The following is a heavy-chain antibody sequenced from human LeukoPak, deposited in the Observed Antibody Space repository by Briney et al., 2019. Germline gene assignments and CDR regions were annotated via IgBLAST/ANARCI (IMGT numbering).Heavy chain of an antibody. CDR3: ARGHPVVAATHWDY. CDR1: GGSFSGYY. V-gene: IGHV4-34*01. Sequence: SETLSLTCTVSGGSFSGYYWSWIRQPPGKGLEWIGEINHSGSTNYNPSLKSRVTISVDTSKNQFSLKLSSVTAADTAVYYCARGHPVVAATHWDYWGQGTLVTVSS. J-gene: IGHJ4*02. D-gene: IGHD2-15*01. CDR2: INHSGST.